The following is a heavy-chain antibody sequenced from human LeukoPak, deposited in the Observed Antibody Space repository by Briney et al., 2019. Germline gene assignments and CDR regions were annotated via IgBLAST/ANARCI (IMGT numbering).Heavy chain of an antibody. Sequence: PGRSLRLSCAASGFTFSSYAMHWVRQAPGKGLEWVAVISYDGSNKNYADSVKGRFTISRDNSKNTLYLQMNSLRAEDTAVYYCARGDWQGDYWGQGTLVTVSS. D-gene: IGHD3/OR15-3a*01. J-gene: IGHJ4*02. CDR1: GFTFSSYA. CDR3: ARGDWQGDY. CDR2: ISYDGSNK. V-gene: IGHV3-30-3*01.